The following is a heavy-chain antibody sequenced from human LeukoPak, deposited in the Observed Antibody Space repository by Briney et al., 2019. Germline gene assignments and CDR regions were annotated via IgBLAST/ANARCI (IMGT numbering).Heavy chain of an antibody. Sequence: GESLKISCKGSGYSFTSYWIGWVRQMPGKGLEWMGIIYPGDSDTRYSPSFQGQVTISADKSISTAYLQWSSLKASDTAMYYCARQYCSSTSCYWEPFDYWAREPWSPSPQ. J-gene: IGHJ4*02. CDR3: ARQYCSSTSCYWEPFDY. D-gene: IGHD2-2*01. CDR1: GYSFTSYW. CDR2: IYPGDSDT. V-gene: IGHV5-51*01.